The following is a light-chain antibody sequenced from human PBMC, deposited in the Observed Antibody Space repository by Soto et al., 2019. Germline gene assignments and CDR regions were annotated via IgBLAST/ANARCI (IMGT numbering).Light chain of an antibody. J-gene: IGKJ1*01. V-gene: IGKV3-15*01. CDR2: GAS. CDR3: QQYNYWPPWT. Sequence: EIVMTQSPATLSVSPGERATLSCRASQSVSSNLAWYQQKPGQAPRLLIYGASTRATGIPAKFSGSGSGTECTLAISSLQSEDFAVYYCQQYNYWPPWTFGQGTKVEIK. CDR1: QSVSSN.